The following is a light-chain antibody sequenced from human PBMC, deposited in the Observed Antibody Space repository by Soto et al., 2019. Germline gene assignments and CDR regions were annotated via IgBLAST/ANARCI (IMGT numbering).Light chain of an antibody. J-gene: IGKJ4*01. Sequence: EIVMTQSPATLSVSPGERATLSCRASQSVSSNLAWYQQKPGQAPRLLIYGASTRATGIPARFSGSGSGTEFPRTISSLQSEDFAVYYCQQYNNWPLTLGGGTKVEIK. CDR2: GAS. CDR3: QQYNNWPLT. CDR1: QSVSSN. V-gene: IGKV3-15*01.